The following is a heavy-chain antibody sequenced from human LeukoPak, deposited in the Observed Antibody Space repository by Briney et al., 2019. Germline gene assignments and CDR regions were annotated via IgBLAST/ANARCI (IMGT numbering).Heavy chain of an antibody. D-gene: IGHD3-22*01. CDR2: INPNSGGT. Sequence: ASVKVSCKASGYTFTGYYMHWVRQAPGQGLEWMGWINPNSGGTNYAQKLQGRVTMTTDTSTSTAYMELRSLRSDDTAVYYCARDGGTYYYDIDYWGQGTLVTVSS. CDR1: GYTFTGYY. CDR3: ARDGGTYYYDIDY. J-gene: IGHJ4*02. V-gene: IGHV1-2*02.